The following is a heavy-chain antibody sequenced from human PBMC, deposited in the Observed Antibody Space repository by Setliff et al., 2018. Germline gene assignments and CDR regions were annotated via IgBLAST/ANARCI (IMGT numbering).Heavy chain of an antibody. CDR1: GFTFSSYA. J-gene: IGHJ4*02. D-gene: IGHD2-21*01. V-gene: IGHV3-23*01. CDR3: VNLYSSY. CDR2: IVGSGGST. Sequence: LRLSCAASGFTFSSYAMSWVRQAPGKGLEWVSGIVGSGGSTYYANSVKGRFSISRDNSKNTVYLQMESLRGEDTAVYYCVNLYSSYWGQGTLVTVSS.